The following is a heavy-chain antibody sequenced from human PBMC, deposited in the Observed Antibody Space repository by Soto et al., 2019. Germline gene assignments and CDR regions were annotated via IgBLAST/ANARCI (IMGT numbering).Heavy chain of an antibody. V-gene: IGHV3-23*01. CDR3: AKAMSTPSRPRNYFDY. Sequence: EVQLLESGGDLVQPGGSLRLSCAASGFTFSNFAMSWVRQAPGKGLEWVSVISGGGGTTYYADSVKGRFTTSRDNSKNTLYLQMDSLRAEDTALYYCAKAMSTPSRPRNYFDYWGQGTLVTVSS. D-gene: IGHD6-6*01. CDR2: ISGGGGTT. J-gene: IGHJ4*02. CDR1: GFTFSNFA.